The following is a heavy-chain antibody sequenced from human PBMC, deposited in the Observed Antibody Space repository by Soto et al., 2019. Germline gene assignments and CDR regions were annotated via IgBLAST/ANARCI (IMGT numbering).Heavy chain of an antibody. D-gene: IGHD3-9*01. CDR1: GGTISSRSYY. Sequence: SETLPLTCTVSGGTISSRSYYWGWIRQSPGKGLEWIGYMHYTGFTHYNPSLKSRLTISVDRSKNQFTLQLTSVTAADTVVYYCATSYGNDWYTYWGQGTQVTVSS. V-gene: IGHV4-61*05. CDR2: MHYTGFT. J-gene: IGHJ4*02. CDR3: ATSYGNDWYTY.